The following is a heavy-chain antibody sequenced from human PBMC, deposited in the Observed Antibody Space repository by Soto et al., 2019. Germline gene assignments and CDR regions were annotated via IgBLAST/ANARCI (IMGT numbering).Heavy chain of an antibody. CDR1: GGSISSSSYY. CDR3: ARHRSFHYGSGSYYTGLFRDY. V-gene: IGHV4-39*01. J-gene: IGHJ4*02. D-gene: IGHD3-10*01. Sequence: QLQLQESGPGLVKPSETLSLTCTVSGGSISSSSYYWGWIRQPPGKGLEWIGSIYYSGSTYYNPSLKSRVTISVDTSTNQFSLKLSSVTAADTAVYYCARHRSFHYGSGSYYTGLFRDYWGQGTLVTVSS. CDR2: IYYSGST.